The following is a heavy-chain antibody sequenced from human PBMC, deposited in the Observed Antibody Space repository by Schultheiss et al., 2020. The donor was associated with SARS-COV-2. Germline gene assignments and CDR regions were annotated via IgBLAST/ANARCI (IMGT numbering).Heavy chain of an antibody. CDR2: IYTSGST. CDR3: ARAGGTTYDYYYYMDV. CDR1: GGSISSYY. D-gene: IGHD1-1*01. J-gene: IGHJ6*03. V-gene: IGHV4-4*07. Sequence: SETLSLTCTVSGGSISSYYWSWIRQPAGKGLEWIGRIYTSGSTNYNPSLKSRVTMSVDTSKNQFSLKLSSVTAADTAVYYCARAGGTTYDYYYYMDVWGKGTTVTVSS.